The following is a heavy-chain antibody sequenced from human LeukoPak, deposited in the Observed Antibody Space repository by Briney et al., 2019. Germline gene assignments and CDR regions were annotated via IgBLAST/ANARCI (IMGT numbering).Heavy chain of an antibody. V-gene: IGHV3-11*05. Sequence: GGSLRLSCAASGFTFSDYYMSWIRQAPGKGLEWVSYISSSSSYTNYAGSVKGRFTISRDNAKNSLYLQMNSLRAEDTAVYYCARVAYYGSGSYYCSSWGQGTLVTVSS. D-gene: IGHD3-10*01. J-gene: IGHJ5*02. CDR2: ISSSSSYT. CDR3: ARVAYYGSGSYYCSS. CDR1: GFTFSDYY.